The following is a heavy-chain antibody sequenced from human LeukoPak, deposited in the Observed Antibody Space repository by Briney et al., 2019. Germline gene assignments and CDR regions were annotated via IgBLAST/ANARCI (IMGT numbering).Heavy chain of an antibody. CDR3: ARVAAAGSFDY. Sequence: GGSLRLSCAASGFTLSSYAMHWVRQAPGKGLEWVAVISYDGSNKYYADSVKGRFTISRDNFKNTLYLQMNSLRAEDTAVYYCARVAAAGSFDYWGQGTLVTVSS. CDR1: GFTLSSYA. J-gene: IGHJ4*02. V-gene: IGHV3-30-3*01. D-gene: IGHD6-13*01. CDR2: ISYDGSNK.